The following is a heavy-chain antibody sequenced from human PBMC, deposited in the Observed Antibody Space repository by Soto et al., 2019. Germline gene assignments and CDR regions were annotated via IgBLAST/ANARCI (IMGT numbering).Heavy chain of an antibody. D-gene: IGHD6-19*01. J-gene: IGHJ4*02. V-gene: IGHV4-31*03. CDR2: IYYSGNT. CDR3: ARARYRSHYYIDN. CDR1: GGSITTGGYY. Sequence: QVQLQESGPGLVKPSQTLSLTCSVSGGSITTGGYYWNWIRQHPGKGLEWIGYIYYSGNTYYTPSLKSRVTLSLDTSKNHFSLSLSSVTAADTAVYYCARARYRSHYYIDNWGQGTLVTVSS.